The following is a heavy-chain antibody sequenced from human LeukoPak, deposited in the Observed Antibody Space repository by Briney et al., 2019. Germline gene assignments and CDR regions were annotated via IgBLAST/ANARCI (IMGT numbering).Heavy chain of an antibody. D-gene: IGHD5-18*01. Sequence: SETLSLTCTVSGGSISSSSYYWGWIRQPPGKGLEWIGSIYYSGSTYYNPSLKSRVTISVDTSKNQFSLKLSSVTAADTAVYYCARRDPPVDTAMALAAFDIWGQGTMVTVSS. J-gene: IGHJ3*02. V-gene: IGHV4-39*01. CDR1: GGSISSSSYY. CDR3: ARRDPPVDTAMALAAFDI. CDR2: IYYSGST.